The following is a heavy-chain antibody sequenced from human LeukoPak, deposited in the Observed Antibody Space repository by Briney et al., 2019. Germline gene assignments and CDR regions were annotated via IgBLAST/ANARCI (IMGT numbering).Heavy chain of an antibody. Sequence: GGSLRLSCAASGFTVSSNYMSWVRQAPGKGLEWVSVIYSGGSTYYADSVKGRFTISRNNSKNTLYLQMNSLRAEDTAVYYCAKDPGIVVVPAAIAWGQGTLVTVSS. D-gene: IGHD2-2*02. CDR1: GFTVSSNY. V-gene: IGHV3-53*01. J-gene: IGHJ5*02. CDR2: IYSGGST. CDR3: AKDPGIVVVPAAIA.